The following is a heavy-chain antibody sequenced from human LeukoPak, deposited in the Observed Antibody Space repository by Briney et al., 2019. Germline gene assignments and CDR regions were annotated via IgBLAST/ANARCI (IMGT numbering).Heavy chain of an antibody. V-gene: IGHV4-39*01. J-gene: IGHJ4*02. CDR3: ARQGIAAAGTTIDY. CDR2: IYYSGST. Sequence: SETLSLTCTVSGGSISSSSYYWGWIRQAPGKGLEWIGSIYYSGSTYYNPSLKSRVTISVATSKNQFSLKLSSVTAADTAVYYCARQGIAAAGTTIDYWGQGTLVTVSS. D-gene: IGHD6-13*01. CDR1: GGSISSSSYY.